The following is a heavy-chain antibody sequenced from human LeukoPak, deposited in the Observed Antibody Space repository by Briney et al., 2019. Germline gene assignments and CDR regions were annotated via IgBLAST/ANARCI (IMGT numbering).Heavy chain of an antibody. D-gene: IGHD6-13*01. J-gene: IGHJ4*02. Sequence: NPSETLSLTCAVSGGSISSSNWWSWVRQPPGKGLEWIGYVYHSGSTNYNPSLRSRVTISVDTSKNQFSLKLSSVTAADTAVYYCARVGRAAAGLIDYWGQGTLVTVSS. CDR1: GGSISSSNW. CDR2: VYHSGST. CDR3: ARVGRAAAGLIDY. V-gene: IGHV4-4*02.